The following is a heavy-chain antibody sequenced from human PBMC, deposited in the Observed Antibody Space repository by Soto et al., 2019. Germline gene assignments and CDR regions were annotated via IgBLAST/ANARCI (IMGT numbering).Heavy chain of an antibody. J-gene: IGHJ4*02. CDR3: ARWGTTGGLDV. V-gene: IGHV3-33*05. Sequence: QVQLVESGGGVVQPGTSLRLSCVGSGFTFRSYVIHWVRQAPGKGLEWVALTSYDGSNNFYGDSVKGRFTISSDNSRNTVELQMASLRLEDTSLYYCARWGTTGGLDVWGQGTLVSVSS. CDR1: GFTFRSYV. D-gene: IGHD3-16*01. CDR2: TSYDGSNN.